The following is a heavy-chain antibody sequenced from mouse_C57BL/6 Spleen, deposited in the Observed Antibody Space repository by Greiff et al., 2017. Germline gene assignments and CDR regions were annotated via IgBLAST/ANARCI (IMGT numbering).Heavy chain of an antibody. V-gene: IGHV1-72*01. CDR1: GYTFTSYW. CDR3: AREMITRYYAMDY. CDR2: IDPNSGGT. D-gene: IGHD2-4*01. J-gene: IGHJ4*01. Sequence: QVQLQQPGAELVKPGASVKLSCKASGYTFTSYWMHWVKQRPGRGLEWIGRIDPNSGGTKYNEKFKSKATLTVDRPSSTSYMQLSSLTSEDSEVDYCAREMITRYYAMDYWGQGTSVTVSS.